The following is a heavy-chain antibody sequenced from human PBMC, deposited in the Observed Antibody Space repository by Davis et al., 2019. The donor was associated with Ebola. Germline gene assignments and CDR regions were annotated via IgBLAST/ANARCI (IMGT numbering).Heavy chain of an antibody. D-gene: IGHD3-3*01. J-gene: IGHJ6*04. CDR2: INPNSGGT. Sequence: AASVKVSCKASGYTFTGYYMHWVRQAPGQGLEWMGRINPNSGGTNYAQKFQGRVTMTRDTSISAAYMELSRLRSDDTAVYYCARVAVEGFWSGRTELYYYYGMDVWGKGTTVTVSS. CDR1: GYTFTGYY. V-gene: IGHV1-2*06. CDR3: ARVAVEGFWSGRTELYYYYGMDV.